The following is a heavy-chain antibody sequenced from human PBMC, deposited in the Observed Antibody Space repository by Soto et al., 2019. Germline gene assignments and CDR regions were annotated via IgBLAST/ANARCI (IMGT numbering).Heavy chain of an antibody. CDR1: GYTFTSYG. J-gene: IGHJ4*02. Sequence: QVQLVQSGAEVKKPGASVKVSCKASGYTFTSYGISWVRQAPGQGLEWMGWISAYNGNTNYAQKLQGRVTMTTDTSTSTAYMELRSLRSDDTAVYYCARDQTRYSSGWYQTWGDYWGQGTLVTVSS. D-gene: IGHD6-19*01. CDR3: ARDQTRYSSGWYQTWGDY. V-gene: IGHV1-18*01. CDR2: ISAYNGNT.